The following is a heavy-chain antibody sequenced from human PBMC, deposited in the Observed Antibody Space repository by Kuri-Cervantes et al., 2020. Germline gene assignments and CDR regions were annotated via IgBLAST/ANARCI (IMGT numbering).Heavy chain of an antibody. J-gene: IGHJ3*02. Sequence: ASVKVSCKASGYTFTSYYMHWVRQAPGQGLEWMGIINPSGGSTNYAQKLQGRVTMTTDTSTSTAYMELRSLRSDDTAVYYCARDHYYDSSGYYRNDAFDIWGQGTMVTVSS. CDR2: INPSGGST. CDR1: GYTFTSYY. CDR3: ARDHYYDSSGYYRNDAFDI. V-gene: IGHV1-46*01. D-gene: IGHD3-22*01.